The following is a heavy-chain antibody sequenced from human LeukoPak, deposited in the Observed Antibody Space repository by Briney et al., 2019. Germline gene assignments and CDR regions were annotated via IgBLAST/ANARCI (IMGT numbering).Heavy chain of an antibody. V-gene: IGHV1-46*01. CDR1: GYTFTSYY. CDR2: INSSGGST. J-gene: IGHJ3*02. CDR3: ARDGYYDSSGYSNDAFDI. D-gene: IGHD3-22*01. Sequence: GASVKVSCKASGYTFTSYYMHWVRQAPGQGLEWMGIINSSGGSTSYAQKFQGRVTMTRDTSTSTVYMELSSLRSEDTAVYYCARDGYYDSSGYSNDAFDIWGQGTMVTVSS.